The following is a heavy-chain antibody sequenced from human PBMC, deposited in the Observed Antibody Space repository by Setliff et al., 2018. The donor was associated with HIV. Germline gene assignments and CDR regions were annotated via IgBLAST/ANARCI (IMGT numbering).Heavy chain of an antibody. Sequence: ASVKVSCKTSGYTFTAYYIHWVRQAPGHGLQLMGRIEPSSGGTNYIQKFQGRVTITRDTSIYTVYMELTGLTSDDTAVYYCARQDHSSVNSGSLYAFDVWGQGTMVTVSS. CDR3: ARQDHSSVNSGSLYAFDV. J-gene: IGHJ3*01. V-gene: IGHV1-2*06. D-gene: IGHD3-22*01. CDR2: IEPSSGGT. CDR1: GYTFTAYY.